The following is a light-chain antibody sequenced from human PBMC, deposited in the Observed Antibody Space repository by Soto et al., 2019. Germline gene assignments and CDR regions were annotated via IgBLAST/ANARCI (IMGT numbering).Light chain of an antibody. CDR2: AAS. CDR3: QQTKSYPLA. CDR1: QDVSNW. Sequence: DIQMTQSPSSVSASVGDRVTITCRASQDVSNWLAWYQQRPGKAPNLLIYAASSLQTGVPSRFSGGGVGTDFTLTISSLQPDDFATCDCQQTKSYPLAFGGGTKVDIK. V-gene: IGKV1-12*01. J-gene: IGKJ4*01.